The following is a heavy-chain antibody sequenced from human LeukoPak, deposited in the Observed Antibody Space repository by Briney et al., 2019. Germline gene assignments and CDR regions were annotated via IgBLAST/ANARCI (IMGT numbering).Heavy chain of an antibody. Sequence: ASVKVSCKVSGYTLTELSMHWERQAPGKGLEWMGGFDPEDGETIYAQKFQGRVTMTEDTSTDTAYMELSSLRSEDTAVYYCATLVDFWSGYDFDYWVQGTLVTVDS. CDR3: ATLVDFWSGYDFDY. D-gene: IGHD3-3*01. CDR2: FDPEDGET. J-gene: IGHJ4*02. CDR1: GYTLTELS. V-gene: IGHV1-24*01.